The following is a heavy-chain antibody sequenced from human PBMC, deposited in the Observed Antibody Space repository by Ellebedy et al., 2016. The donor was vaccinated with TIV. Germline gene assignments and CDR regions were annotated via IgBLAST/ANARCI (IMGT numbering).Heavy chain of an antibody. V-gene: IGHV1-18*04. Sequence: ASVKVSXKPSGYTFPSYGLTWVRQVPGQGLEWMGWISAHSGDTKYAQRFQGRVTMTRDKSTSTAYMELRSLTSDDTAVYYCARAGSYPYNWFDPWGPGTLVIVSS. CDR1: GYTFPSYG. D-gene: IGHD3-16*01. J-gene: IGHJ5*02. CDR2: ISAHSGDT. CDR3: ARAGSYPYNWFDP.